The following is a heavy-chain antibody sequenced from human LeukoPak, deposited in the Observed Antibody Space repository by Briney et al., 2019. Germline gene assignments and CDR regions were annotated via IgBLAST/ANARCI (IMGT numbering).Heavy chain of an antibody. D-gene: IGHD3-22*01. CDR3: AKDAYYYDSSGYQGDY. V-gene: IGHV3-30*02. Sequence: PGGSLRLSCAASGFTFSSYGMHWVRQAPGKGLEWVAFIRYDGSNKYYADSVKGRFTISIDNSKNTLYLQMNSLRAEDTAVYYCAKDAYYYDSSGYQGDYWGQGTLVTVSS. CDR2: IRYDGSNK. J-gene: IGHJ4*02. CDR1: GFTFSSYG.